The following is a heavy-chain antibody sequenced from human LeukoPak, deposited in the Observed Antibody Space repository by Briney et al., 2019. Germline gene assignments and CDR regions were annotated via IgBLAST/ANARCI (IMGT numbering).Heavy chain of an antibody. J-gene: IGHJ4*02. CDR1: GFTFSSYA. V-gene: IGHV3-48*03. D-gene: IGHD3-10*01. CDR2: ISSGGYST. Sequence: QAGGSLRLSCAASGFTFSSYAMNWVRQAPGKGLEWVSYISSGGYSTRYADSVKGRFTISRDNAKNSLYLQMNSLKAEDTAVYYCAREGSSYAPSEPFYFDYWGQGTLVTVSS. CDR3: AREGSSYAPSEPFYFDY.